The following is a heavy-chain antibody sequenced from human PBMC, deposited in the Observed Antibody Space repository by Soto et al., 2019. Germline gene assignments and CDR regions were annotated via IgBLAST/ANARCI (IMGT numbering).Heavy chain of an antibody. CDR1: GGSISSYY. CDR2: IYYSGST. J-gene: IGHJ4*02. CDR3: ARGKPNFDY. V-gene: IGHV4-59*01. Sequence: SETLSLTCTVSGGSISSYYWSWIRQPPGKGLEWIGYIYYSGSTNYNPSLKSRVTISVDTSKNQFSLKLSSVTAADTAVYYCARGKPNFDYWGQGTLVTVSS.